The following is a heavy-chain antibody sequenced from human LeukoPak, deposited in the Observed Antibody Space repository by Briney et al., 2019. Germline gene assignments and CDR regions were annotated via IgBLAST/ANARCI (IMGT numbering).Heavy chain of an antibody. CDR2: IYHSGST. CDR3: AGGGYQFDY. D-gene: IGHD3-16*01. V-gene: IGHV4-38-2*01. J-gene: IGHJ4*02. CDR1: GYSISSGYY. Sequence: SETLSLTCAVSGYSISSGYYWGWIRQPPGKGLEWIGSIYHSGSTYYNPSLKSRVTISVDTSKNQFPLKLSSVTAADTAVYYCAGGGYQFDYWGQGTLVTVSS.